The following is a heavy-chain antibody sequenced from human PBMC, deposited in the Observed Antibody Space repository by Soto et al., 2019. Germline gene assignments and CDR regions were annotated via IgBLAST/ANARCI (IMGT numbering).Heavy chain of an antibody. CDR1: GFTFSSYG. D-gene: IGHD2-15*01. Sequence: QVQLVESGGGVVQPGRSLRLSCAASGFTFSSYGMHWVRQAPGKGLEWVAVIWYDGSNKYYADSVKGRFTISRDNSKNSMYLQMNRLRAEDTAVYYCARDGYCSGGSGYSVPVFDYWGQGTLVTVSS. CDR3: ARDGYCSGGSGYSVPVFDY. V-gene: IGHV3-33*01. J-gene: IGHJ4*02. CDR2: IWYDGSNK.